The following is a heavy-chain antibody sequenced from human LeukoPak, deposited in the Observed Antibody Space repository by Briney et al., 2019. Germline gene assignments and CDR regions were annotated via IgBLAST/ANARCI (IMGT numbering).Heavy chain of an antibody. J-gene: IGHJ4*02. CDR2: ISGSGGRT. V-gene: IGHV3-23*01. D-gene: IGHD3-22*01. CDR1: GFTFSSYE. Sequence: GGSLRLSCAASGFTFSSYEMNWVRQAPGKGLEWVSAISGSGGRTYYADSVKGRFTISRDNSKNTLYLQMNSLRAEDTAVYYCAKGHGYYYDSSGYYSDYWGQGTLVTVSS. CDR3: AKGHGYYYDSSGYYSDY.